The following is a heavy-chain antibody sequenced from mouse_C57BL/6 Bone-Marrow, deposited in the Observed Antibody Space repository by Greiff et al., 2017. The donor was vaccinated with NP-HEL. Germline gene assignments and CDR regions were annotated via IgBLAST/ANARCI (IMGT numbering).Heavy chain of an antibody. D-gene: IGHD1-1*01. CDR2: INPNNGGT. J-gene: IGHJ1*03. CDR1: GYTFTDYN. Sequence: VQLKQSGPELVKPGASVKMSCKASGYTFTDYNMHWVKQSHGKSLEWIGYINPNNGGTSYIQKFKGKATLTVNKSSSTAYMELRSLTSEDSAVYYCARITLYYYGGWYFDVWGTGTTVTVSS. CDR3: ARITLYYYGGWYFDV. V-gene: IGHV1-22*01.